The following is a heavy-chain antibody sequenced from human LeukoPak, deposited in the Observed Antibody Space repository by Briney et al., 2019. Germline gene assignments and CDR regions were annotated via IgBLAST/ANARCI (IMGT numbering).Heavy chain of an antibody. CDR1: GFTFSSYD. J-gene: IGHJ4*02. D-gene: IGHD4-17*01. CDR2: ISTISSTK. V-gene: IGHV3-48*02. Sequence: PGGSLRLSCAASGFTFSSYDMNWVRQAPGKGLEWVSYISTISSTKYYADSVKGGFTISRDNAKNSLYLKMNSLRDEDTAVYYCARGKIGYYYGDYDGYWGQGTLVTVSS. CDR3: ARGKIGYYYGDYDGY.